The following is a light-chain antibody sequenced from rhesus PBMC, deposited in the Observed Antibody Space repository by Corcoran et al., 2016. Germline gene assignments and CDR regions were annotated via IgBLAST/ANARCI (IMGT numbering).Light chain of an antibody. CDR1: SSDIGGYNR. J-gene: IGLJ2*01. Sequence: QAAPTQSPSVSGSPGQSVTISCTGASSDIGGYNRVSWYQHHPGKAPKLMIFEVIKRPSGVSDRFSGSKSGTTASLTISGLQAEDEADYHGSSYERNYSALFGGGTRLTVL. V-gene: IGLV2-13*03. CDR2: EVI. CDR3: SSYERNYSAL.